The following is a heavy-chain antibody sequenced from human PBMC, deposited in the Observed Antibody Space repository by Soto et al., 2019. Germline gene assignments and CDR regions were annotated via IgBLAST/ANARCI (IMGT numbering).Heavy chain of an antibody. V-gene: IGHV6-1*01. Sequence: SQTLSLTCVISGDSVSSNSAAWNWIRQSPSRGLEWLGRTYYRSKWYNDYAVSVKSRITINPDTSKNQFSLQLNSVTPEDTAVYYCARGASIAARTTRYYYYYYGMDVWGQGTTVTVSS. CDR1: GDSVSSNSAA. CDR3: ARGASIAARTTRYYYYYYGMDV. CDR2: TYYRSKWYN. J-gene: IGHJ6*02. D-gene: IGHD6-6*01.